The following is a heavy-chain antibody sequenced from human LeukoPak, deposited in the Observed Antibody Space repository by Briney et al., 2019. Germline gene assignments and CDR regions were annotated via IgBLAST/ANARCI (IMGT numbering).Heavy chain of an antibody. Sequence: SGGSLRLSCAASGFTFSTYSMNWVRQAPGKGLEWVSYNSGSSDTIYYADPVKGRFTISRDNAKKSLYLQMNSLRAEDTAVYYCASKQGDYWGQGTLVTVSS. CDR3: ASKQGDY. V-gene: IGHV3-48*04. CDR2: NSGSSDTI. J-gene: IGHJ4*02. CDR1: GFTFSTYS.